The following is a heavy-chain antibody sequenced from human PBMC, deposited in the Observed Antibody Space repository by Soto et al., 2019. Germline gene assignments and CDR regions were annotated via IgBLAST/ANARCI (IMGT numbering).Heavy chain of an antibody. CDR1: GGSISSGVYS. CDR3: ARRAQVMTTVTYYYYYYGMDV. CDR2: IYHSGST. J-gene: IGHJ6*02. Sequence: TLSLTCAVSGGSISSGVYSWSWLRQPPGKGLEWIGYIYHSGSTYNNPSLRSRVTISVDRSKNQFSLKLSSVTAADTAVYYCARRAQVMTTVTYYYYYYGMDVWGQGTTVTVS. V-gene: IGHV4-30-2*01. D-gene: IGHD4-4*01.